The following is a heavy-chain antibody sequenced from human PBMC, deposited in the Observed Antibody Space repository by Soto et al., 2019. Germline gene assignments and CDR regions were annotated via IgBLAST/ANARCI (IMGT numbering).Heavy chain of an antibody. Sequence: SETLSLTCTVSGGSISSSSYYLGWIRQPPGKGLEWIGSIYYSGSTYYNPSLKSRVTISVDTSKNQFSLKLSSVTAADTAVYYCARHSETYYYDSSGHNWFDPWGKGTLVTVS. CDR1: GGSISSSSYY. V-gene: IGHV4-39*01. J-gene: IGHJ5*02. CDR2: IYYSGST. CDR3: ARHSETYYYDSSGHNWFDP. D-gene: IGHD3-22*01.